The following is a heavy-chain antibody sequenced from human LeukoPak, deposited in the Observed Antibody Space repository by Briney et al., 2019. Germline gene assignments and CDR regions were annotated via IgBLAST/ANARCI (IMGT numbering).Heavy chain of an antibody. J-gene: IGHJ4*02. Sequence: PGGSLRLSCAASGFTFSSYAMSWVRQAPGKGLEWATAISGGGGTTYYADSVKGRFTISRDNSKNMLYLQMNSLRAEDTAVYYCAKESRTIAVAGADYWGQGTLVTVSS. CDR2: ISGGGGTT. V-gene: IGHV3-23*01. CDR1: GFTFSSYA. CDR3: AKESRTIAVAGADY. D-gene: IGHD6-19*01.